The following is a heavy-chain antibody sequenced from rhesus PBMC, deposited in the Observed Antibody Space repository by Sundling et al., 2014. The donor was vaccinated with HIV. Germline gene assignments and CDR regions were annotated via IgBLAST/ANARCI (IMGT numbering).Heavy chain of an antibody. CDR1: GDSISGYS. CDR3: GRLAGTVTRSYSSGWSVVY. J-gene: IGHJ4*01. D-gene: IGHD6-31*01. V-gene: IGHV4-81*01. CDR2: IDANVADT. Sequence: QVRLKESGPGLVKPSETLSLTCDVSGDSISGYSWSWIRQPPGKGLEWIGCIDANVADTNYNPSLKSRVSISRDTSNKQLSLRLTSVTAADTAVYYCGRLAGTVTRSYSSGWSVVYWGQGVLVTVSS.